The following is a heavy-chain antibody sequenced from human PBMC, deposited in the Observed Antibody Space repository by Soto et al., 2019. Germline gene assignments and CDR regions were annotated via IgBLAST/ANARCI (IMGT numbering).Heavy chain of an antibody. CDR3: ARRGFDASDI. J-gene: IGHJ3*02. Sequence: SVKVSYKASGYTLTCHHIKCVRQATGQGLEWMGWLNPKTGDTGYAQKFQGRLSMTRNTYISTAYMELSSLKSEDTAMYYCARRGFDASDIWGQGTLVTVSS. CDR2: LNPKTGDT. V-gene: IGHV1-8*01. CDR1: GYTLTCHH.